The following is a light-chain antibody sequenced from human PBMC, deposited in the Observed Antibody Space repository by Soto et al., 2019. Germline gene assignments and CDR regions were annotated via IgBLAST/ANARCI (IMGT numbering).Light chain of an antibody. Sequence: QSALTQPASVSGSPGQSITVSCTGTSSDVGSYNLVSWYHQHPGKAPKLLIYEVSNRPSGVSNRFSGSKSGNTASLTISGLRAEDEADYYCSSYSINSTRDFYVFGTGTKLTVL. CDR3: SSYSINSTRDFYV. J-gene: IGLJ1*01. CDR1: SSDVGSYNL. CDR2: EVS. V-gene: IGLV2-14*02.